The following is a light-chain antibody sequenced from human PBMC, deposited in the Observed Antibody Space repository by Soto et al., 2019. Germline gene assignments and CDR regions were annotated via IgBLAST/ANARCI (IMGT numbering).Light chain of an antibody. V-gene: IGKV3-20*01. Sequence: EIVLTQSPGTLSLSPGERATLSCRAIQSVSSSYLAWYQQKPGQAPRLLIYGASSRATGIPDRFSGSGSGTDSTLTISRLEPEDFAVYYCQQYGSSPQTFGQGTKVEI. CDR3: QQYGSSPQT. CDR1: QSVSSSY. J-gene: IGKJ1*01. CDR2: GAS.